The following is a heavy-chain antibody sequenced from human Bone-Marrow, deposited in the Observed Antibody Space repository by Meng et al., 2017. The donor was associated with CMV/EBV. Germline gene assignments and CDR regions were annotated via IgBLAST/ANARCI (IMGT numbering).Heavy chain of an antibody. D-gene: IGHD7-27*01. CDR3: ARETTGDYFDY. Sequence: GESLKISCAASRFIFSSYTMNWVRQAPGKGLEWVSSISTSSSCIFYADSVKGRFTISRDNAKNSLYLQMNSLRAEDTAVYYCARETTGDYFDYWGQGTLVTVS. J-gene: IGHJ4*02. V-gene: IGHV3-21*06. CDR1: RFIFSSYT. CDR2: ISTSSSCI.